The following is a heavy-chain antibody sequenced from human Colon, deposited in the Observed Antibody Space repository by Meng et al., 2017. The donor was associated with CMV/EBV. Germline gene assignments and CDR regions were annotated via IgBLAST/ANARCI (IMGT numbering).Heavy chain of an antibody. CDR3: TTGFGTAEAF. D-gene: IGHD1-1*01. V-gene: IGHV3-15*01. J-gene: IGHJ4*02. Sequence: ETLSLTCGVFGGSLSAYYWSWIRQSPGKGLEWIGRIKSRNDGGTADHGTPVKGRFTISRDDSKDTLYLQMNSLKVEDTAIYYCTTGFGTAEAFWGQGTLVTVSS. CDR1: GGSLSAYY. CDR2: IKSRNDGGTA.